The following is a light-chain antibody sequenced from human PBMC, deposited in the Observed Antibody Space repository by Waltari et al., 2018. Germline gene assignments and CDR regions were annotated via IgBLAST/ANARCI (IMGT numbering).Light chain of an antibody. Sequence: DIVMTQSPDSLAVSLGERATINFTSSQSVLYSSNNKNYLVWYQQKPGQPPKLLIYWASTRESGVPDRFSGSGSGTDFTLTISSLQAEDVAVYYSQQYYSTPLTFGQGTKVEIK. CDR2: WAS. J-gene: IGKJ1*01. CDR1: QSVLYSSNNKNY. V-gene: IGKV4-1*01. CDR3: QQYYSTPLT.